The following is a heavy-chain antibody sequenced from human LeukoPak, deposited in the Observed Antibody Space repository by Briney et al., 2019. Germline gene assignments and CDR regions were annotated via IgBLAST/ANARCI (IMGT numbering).Heavy chain of an antibody. CDR3: AGSKVDTVDYYYMDV. CDR2: FIPIFGTA. J-gene: IGHJ6*03. D-gene: IGHD5-18*01. Sequence: SVKVSCKASGGTFSSYAISWVRQAPGQGLEWMGGFIPIFGTANYAQKFQGRVTITTDESTSTAYMELSSLRSEDTAVYYCAGSKVDTVDYYYMDVWGKGTTVTVSS. V-gene: IGHV1-69*05. CDR1: GGTFSSYA.